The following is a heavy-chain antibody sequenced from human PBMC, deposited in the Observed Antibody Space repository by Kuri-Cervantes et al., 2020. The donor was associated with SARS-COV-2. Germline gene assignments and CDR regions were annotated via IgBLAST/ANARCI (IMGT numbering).Heavy chain of an antibody. V-gene: IGHV3-23*01. CDR1: GFTFSDYA. D-gene: IGHD3-9*01. Sequence: GESLKISCAASGFTFSDYAMHWVRQAPGKGLEWVSAISGSGGSTYYADSVKGRFTISRDNSKNTLYLQMNSLRAEDTAVYYCARDYSVRYFDWLLSVGGMDVWGKGTTVTVSS. CDR3: ARDYSVRYFDWLLSVGGMDV. J-gene: IGHJ6*03. CDR2: ISGSGGST.